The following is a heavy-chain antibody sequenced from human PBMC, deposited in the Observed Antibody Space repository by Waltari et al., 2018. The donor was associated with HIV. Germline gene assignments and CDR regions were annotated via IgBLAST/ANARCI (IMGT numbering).Heavy chain of an antibody. D-gene: IGHD2-15*01. CDR3: TRAEGLGYCSGGSCPDY. J-gene: IGHJ4*02. CDR2: IRSKANGGTT. Sequence: AMSWVRQAPGEGLEWVGFIRSKANGGTTEYAASVKGRFTISRDDSKSIAYLQMNRLKTEDTAVYYCTRAEGLGYCSGGSCPDYWGRGALDIVSS. CDR1: A. V-gene: IGHV3-49*04.